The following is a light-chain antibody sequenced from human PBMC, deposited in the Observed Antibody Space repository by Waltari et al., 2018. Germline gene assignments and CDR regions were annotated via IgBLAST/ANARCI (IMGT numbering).Light chain of an antibody. Sequence: EIVLIQSPATLALSPGEIATLSCRASQRVRNYLAWFQQKPVQVPRLLIYDTSNRGTGVPARFSGSGSGTDFTLTISSLESEDVAVYYCQQRSSWPLTFGGGTKVQIK. CDR3: QQRSSWPLT. J-gene: IGKJ4*01. V-gene: IGKV3-11*01. CDR1: QRVRNY. CDR2: DTS.